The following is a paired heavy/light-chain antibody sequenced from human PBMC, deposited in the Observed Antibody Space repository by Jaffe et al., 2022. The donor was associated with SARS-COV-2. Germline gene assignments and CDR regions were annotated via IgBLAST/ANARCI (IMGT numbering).Heavy chain of an antibody. J-gene: IGHJ4*02. V-gene: IGHV3-23*04. CDR2: ISDSAATT. CDR1: GFTFTNYA. CDR3: VRYSENRAVSRPIGY. D-gene: IGHD1-26*01. Sequence: EVQLVESGGGLVQPGGSLRLSCAASGFTFTNYAMSWVRQAPGKGLEWVSSISDSAATTYYADSVKGRFTISRDNSKNTLYLQMNSLRAEDTALYYCVRYSENRAVSRPIGYWGQGTLVTVSS.
Light chain of an antibody. CDR1: QSVLYSTNNKNY. CDR2: WAS. V-gene: IGKV4-1*01. CDR3: QQYYGAPPYT. Sequence: DIVMTQSPDSLAVSLGERATINCKSSQSVLYSTNNKNYLAWYQQKSGQPPKLLIAWASTRESGVPDRFSGSGSGTDFTLTISSLQAEDVAVYYCQQYYGAPPYTFGQGTKLEI. J-gene: IGKJ2*01.